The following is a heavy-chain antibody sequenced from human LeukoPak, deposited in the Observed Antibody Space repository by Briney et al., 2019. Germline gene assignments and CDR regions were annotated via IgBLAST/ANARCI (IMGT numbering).Heavy chain of an antibody. Sequence: ASVKVSCKASGYTFTSYGISWVRQAPGQGLEWMGWISAYNGNTNYAQKLQGRVTMTTDTSTSTAYMELRSLRSDDTAVYYCARADFDYDYVWGSYRSNWFDPWGQGTLVTVSS. CDR2: ISAYNGNT. D-gene: IGHD3-16*02. CDR3: ARADFDYDYVWGSYRSNWFDP. V-gene: IGHV1-18*01. J-gene: IGHJ5*02. CDR1: GYTFTSYG.